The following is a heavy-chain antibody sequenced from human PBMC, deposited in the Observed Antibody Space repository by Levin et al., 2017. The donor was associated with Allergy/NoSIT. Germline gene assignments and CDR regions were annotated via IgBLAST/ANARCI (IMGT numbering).Heavy chain of an antibody. CDR1: GITFSDYA. J-gene: IGHJ5*01. CDR2: ISDSGGTT. CDR3: AKFPLNSYNWFDS. Sequence: PGGSLRLSCAASGITFSDYAMSWVRQAPGMGVDWVSSISDSGGTTYYADSVRGRFTISRDNSKNTLFLQMNNLRAEDTAVYHCAKFPLNSYNWFDSWGQGALVTVSS. V-gene: IGHV3-23*01.